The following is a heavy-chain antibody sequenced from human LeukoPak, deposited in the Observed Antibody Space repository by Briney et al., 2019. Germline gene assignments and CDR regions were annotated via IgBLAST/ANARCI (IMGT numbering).Heavy chain of an antibody. J-gene: IGHJ4*02. D-gene: IGHD3-9*01. V-gene: IGHV1-2*02. CDR3: TYYDILTGHRSYFDY. Sequence: GASVKASCKASGYTFTGYYMHWVRQAPGQGLEWMGWINPNSGGTNYAQKFQGRVTMTRDTSISTAYMELSRLRSDDTAVYYCTYYDILTGHRSYFDYWGQGTLVTVSS. CDR2: INPNSGGT. CDR1: GYTFTGYY.